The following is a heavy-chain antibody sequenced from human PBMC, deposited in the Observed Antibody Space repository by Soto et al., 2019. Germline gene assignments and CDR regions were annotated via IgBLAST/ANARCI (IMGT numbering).Heavy chain of an antibody. V-gene: IGHV3-23*01. J-gene: IGHJ3*01. Sequence: PGGSLRLSCAASASTLRRYDLSWVSHAPGKGLEWVSGISVNGRTNYADAMKGWFTISRDNSKNMVFLQIDTLRAEDTALYYCTKAGGWYYYDSSGPPDASHVWGQGTMVTVSS. CDR1: ASTLRRYD. CDR2: ISVNGRT. CDR3: TKAGGWYYYDSSGPPDASHV. D-gene: IGHD3-22*01.